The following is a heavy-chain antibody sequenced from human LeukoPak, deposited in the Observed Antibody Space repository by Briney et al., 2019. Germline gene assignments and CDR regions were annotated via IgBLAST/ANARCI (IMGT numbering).Heavy chain of an antibody. CDR3: ARPGVAAADYAFDI. CDR1: GGSTSSYY. CDR2: IYYSGST. V-gene: IGHV4-59*08. J-gene: IGHJ3*02. Sequence: SETLSLTCTVSGGSTSSYYWSWIRQPPGKGLEWIGYIYYSGSTNYNPSLKSRVTISVDTSKNQFSLKLSSVTAADTAVYYCARPGVAAADYAFDIWGQGTMVTVSS. D-gene: IGHD6-13*01.